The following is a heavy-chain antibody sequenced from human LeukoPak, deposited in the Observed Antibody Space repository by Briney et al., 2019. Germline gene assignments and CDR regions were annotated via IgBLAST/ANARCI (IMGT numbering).Heavy chain of an antibody. CDR2: ISSSSSYI. CDR1: GFTFSSYS. D-gene: IGHD5-12*01. J-gene: IGHJ3*02. CDR3: ARDRDIVAHNAFDI. V-gene: IGHV3-21*01. Sequence: GGSLRLSCAASGFTFSSYSMNWVRQAPGKGLEWVSSISSSSSYIYYADSVKGRFTISRDNAKNSLYLQMNSLRAEDTAVYYCARDRDIVAHNAFDIWGQGTMVTVSS.